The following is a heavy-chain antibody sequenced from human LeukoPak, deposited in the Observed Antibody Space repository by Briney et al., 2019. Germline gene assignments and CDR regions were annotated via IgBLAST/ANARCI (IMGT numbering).Heavy chain of an antibody. CDR3: ARDVARTPAAFDI. J-gene: IGHJ3*02. D-gene: IGHD1-1*01. CDR1: GFTFSSYW. Sequence: GGSLRLSRAASGFTFSSYWMSWVRQAPGKELEWVANIKQDGSEEYYVDSVKGRFTISRDNAKNSLYLQMNSLRAEDTAVYFCARDVARTPAAFDIWGQGTMVTVSS. CDR2: IKQDGSEE. V-gene: IGHV3-7*01.